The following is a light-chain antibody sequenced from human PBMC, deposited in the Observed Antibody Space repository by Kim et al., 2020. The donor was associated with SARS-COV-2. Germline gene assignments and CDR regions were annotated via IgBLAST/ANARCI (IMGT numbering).Light chain of an antibody. Sequence: SVSPGERATVSCRASQSVASHLAWYQQIPGQAPRLLSYGASTRASGLPPRFSGSGSGTDFSLTISSLQSEDSAVYFCQQYNSWPYTFGQGTKLEI. CDR3: QQYNSWPYT. CDR1: QSVASH. V-gene: IGKV3-15*01. J-gene: IGKJ2*01. CDR2: GAS.